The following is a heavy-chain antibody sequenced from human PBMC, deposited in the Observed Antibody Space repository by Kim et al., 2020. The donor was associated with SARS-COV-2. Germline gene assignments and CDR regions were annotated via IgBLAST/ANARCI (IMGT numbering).Heavy chain of an antibody. V-gene: IGHV3-23*01. CDR3: ANAYTLVVVAASYYYAMDV. D-gene: IGHD2-15*01. CDR1: GFTFSSYA. J-gene: IGHJ6*02. CDR2: ISGSGGST. Sequence: GGSLRLSCAASGFTFSSYAMSWVRQAPGKGLEWVSAISGSGGSTYYADSVMGRFTISRDNSKNTLYLQMNSLRAEDTAVYYCANAYTLVVVAASYYYAMDVWGQGTTVTVSS.